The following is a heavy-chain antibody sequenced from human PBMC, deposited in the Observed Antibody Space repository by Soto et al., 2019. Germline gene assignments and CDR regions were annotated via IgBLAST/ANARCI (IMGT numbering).Heavy chain of an antibody. J-gene: IGHJ3*02. CDR3: ARTYYYDSSGYYQPRKFDGFDI. CDR2: INPSGGTT. CDR1: GGTFSSNT. V-gene: IGHV1-46*01. D-gene: IGHD3-22*01. Sequence: ASVKVSCKVSGGTFSSNTIHWVRQAPGQELQWLGIINPSGGTTSYPQKFQGRVTMTSKTSTSTVYMELSSLRSEDTAVYYCARTYYYDSSGYYQPRKFDGFDIWGQGTMVTVSS.